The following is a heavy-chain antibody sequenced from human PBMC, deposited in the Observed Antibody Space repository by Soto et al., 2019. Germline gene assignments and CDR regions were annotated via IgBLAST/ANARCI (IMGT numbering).Heavy chain of an antibody. V-gene: IGHV1-3*01. Sequence: ASVKVSFKASGYTFANYGIHWVRQAPGQRLEWMGWINAGDGGTKYSENFQDRVTITRDTSASTVYLGLSSLSSEDTASYYCARTGHSGSYDFWGQGTLVTVSS. J-gene: IGHJ4*02. CDR3: ARTGHSGSYDF. D-gene: IGHD3-22*01. CDR1: GYTFANYG. CDR2: INAGDGGT.